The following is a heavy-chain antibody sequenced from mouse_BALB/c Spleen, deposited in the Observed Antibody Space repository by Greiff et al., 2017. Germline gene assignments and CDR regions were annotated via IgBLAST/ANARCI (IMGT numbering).Heavy chain of an antibody. CDR2: ISSGGST. V-gene: IGHV5-6-5*01. J-gene: IGHJ2*01. Sequence: DVKLVESGGGLVKPGGSLKLSCAASGFTFSSYAMSWVRQTPEKRLEWVASISSGGSTYYPDSVKGRFTISRDNARNILYLQMSSLRSEDTAMYYCARRNYADYFDYWGQGTTLTVSS. CDR3: ARRNYADYFDY. CDR1: GFTFSSYA. D-gene: IGHD1-1*02.